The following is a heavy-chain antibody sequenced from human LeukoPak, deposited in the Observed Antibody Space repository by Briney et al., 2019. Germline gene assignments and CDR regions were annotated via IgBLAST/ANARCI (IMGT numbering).Heavy chain of an antibody. CDR1: DDSITMYY. CDR2: VNHTGST. J-gene: IGHJ6*03. CDR3: ARGRVSSSTWHSTYYYYFYMDV. D-gene: IGHD4-11*01. Sequence: SETLSLTCSVSDDSITMYYWTWIRQPPGEGLEWIGYVNHTGSTNFNPSLNGRVTIFRDTSRNLFSLRLTSVTAADTAVYFCARGRVSSSTWHSTYYYYFYMDVWGKGTTVTVSS. V-gene: IGHV4-59*01.